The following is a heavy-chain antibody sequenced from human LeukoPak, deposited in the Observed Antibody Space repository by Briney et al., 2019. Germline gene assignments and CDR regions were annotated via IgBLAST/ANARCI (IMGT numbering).Heavy chain of an antibody. D-gene: IGHD5/OR15-5a*01. CDR1: EYTFTSYD. J-gene: IGHJ6*03. Sequence: ASVKVSCKASEYTFTSYDINWVRQATGQGLEWMGWINPNSGGTNYAQKFQGRVTMTRDTSISTAYMELSRLRSDDTAVYYCARSLRSYYYYMDVWGKGTTVTVSS. V-gene: IGHV1-2*02. CDR3: ARSLRSYYYYMDV. CDR2: INPNSGGT.